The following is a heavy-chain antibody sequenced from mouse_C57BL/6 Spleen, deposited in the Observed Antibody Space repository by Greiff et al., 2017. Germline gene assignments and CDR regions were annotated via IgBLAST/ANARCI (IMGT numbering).Heavy chain of an antibody. CDR1: GYAFSSYW. CDR2: IYPGDGDT. D-gene: IGHD1-1*01. V-gene: IGHV1-80*01. J-gene: IGHJ2*01. Sequence: VQLQQSGAELVKPGASVKISCKASGYAFSSYWMNWVKQRPGKGLEWIGQIYPGDGDTNYNGKFKGKDTLTADKSSSTAYMQLSSLTSEDSAVYFCARSDTTVVANFDYWGQGTTLTVSS. CDR3: ARSDTTVVANFDY.